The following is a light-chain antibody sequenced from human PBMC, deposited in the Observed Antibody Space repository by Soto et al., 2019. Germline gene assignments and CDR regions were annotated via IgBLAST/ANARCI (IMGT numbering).Light chain of an antibody. Sequence: DIRLTQSPSFLSASVGDRVPITCRASQGISSYLAWYQHKPGKAPKLLIYAASTLQSGVPSRFSGSGSGTEFTLTISSLQPEDFATYYCQQLNSYPLTFGGGTKVEIK. CDR1: QGISSY. V-gene: IGKV1-9*01. J-gene: IGKJ4*01. CDR2: AAS. CDR3: QQLNSYPLT.